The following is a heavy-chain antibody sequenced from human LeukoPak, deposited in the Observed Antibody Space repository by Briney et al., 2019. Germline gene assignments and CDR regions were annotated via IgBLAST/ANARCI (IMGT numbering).Heavy chain of an antibody. CDR1: GYTFTGYY. J-gene: IGHJ3*02. V-gene: IGHV1-2*02. CDR3: ARDPTYYYDSSGYYYRDAFDI. Sequence: ASVKVSCKASGYTFTGYYMHWVRQAPGQGLEWMGWINPNSGGTNYAQKFQGRVTMTRDTSISTAYMELRSLRSDDTAVYYCARDPTYYYDSSGYYYRDAFDIWGQGAMVTVSS. D-gene: IGHD3-22*01. CDR2: INPNSGGT.